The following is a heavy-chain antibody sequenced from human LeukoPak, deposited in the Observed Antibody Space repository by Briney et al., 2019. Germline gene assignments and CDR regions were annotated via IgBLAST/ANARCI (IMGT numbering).Heavy chain of an antibody. CDR3: ARTPGYYYDSSGLDY. D-gene: IGHD3-22*01. Sequence: ASVKVSCKASGYTFTGYYMHWVRQAPGQGLEWMGWINPNSGGTNYAQKFQGRVTMTRDTSISTAYMELSRLRSDDTAVYYCARTPGYYYDSSGLDYWGQGTLVTVSS. CDR2: INPNSGGT. V-gene: IGHV1-2*02. CDR1: GYTFTGYY. J-gene: IGHJ4*02.